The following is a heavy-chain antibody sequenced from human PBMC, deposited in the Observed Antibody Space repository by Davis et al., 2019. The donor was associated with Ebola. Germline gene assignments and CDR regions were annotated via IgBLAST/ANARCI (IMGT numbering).Heavy chain of an antibody. CDR1: GGSISSYY. CDR3: AGPGVLMVSAYTY. CDR2: IYYSGSP. D-gene: IGHD2-8*01. J-gene: IGHJ4*02. Sequence: SETLSLTCTVSGGSISSYYWSWIRQPPGKGLEWIGYIYYSGSPNYNPSLKSRVTISVDTSKNQFSLKLSSVTAADTAVYYCAGPGVLMVSAYTYWGQGTLVTVSS. V-gene: IGHV4-59*08.